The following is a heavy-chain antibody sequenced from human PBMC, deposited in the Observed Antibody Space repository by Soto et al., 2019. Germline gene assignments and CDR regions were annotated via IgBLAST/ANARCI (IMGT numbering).Heavy chain of an antibody. J-gene: IGHJ3*02. CDR1: GFTVRSYA. V-gene: IGHV3-23*01. CDR3: AKDYDILTGDAFDI. CDR2: ISGSGGST. Sequence: HPGGSVRLSCAASGFTVRSYAMSWVRQAPGKGLEWVSAISGSGGSTYYADSVKGRFTISRDNSKNTLYLQMNSLRAEDTAVYYCAKDYDILTGDAFDIWGQGTMVTVSS. D-gene: IGHD3-9*01.